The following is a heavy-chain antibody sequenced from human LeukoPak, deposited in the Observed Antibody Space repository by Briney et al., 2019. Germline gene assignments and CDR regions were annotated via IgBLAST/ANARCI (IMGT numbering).Heavy chain of an antibody. Sequence: GGSLRLSCAASGFTFSSYAMHWVRQAPGKGLEWVAVISYDGSNKYYADSVKGRFTISRDNSKNTLYLQMNSLRAEDTAVCYCARDLLKIGVVTYYYYGMDVWGQGTTVTVSS. CDR3: ARDLLKIGVVTYYYYGMDV. V-gene: IGHV3-30-3*01. CDR2: ISYDGSNK. D-gene: IGHD3-22*01. CDR1: GFTFSSYA. J-gene: IGHJ6*02.